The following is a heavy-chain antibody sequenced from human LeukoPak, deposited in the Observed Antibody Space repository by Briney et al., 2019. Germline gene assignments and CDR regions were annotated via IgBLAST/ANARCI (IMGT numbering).Heavy chain of an antibody. D-gene: IGHD2-15*01. CDR3: ARAGYCSDGKCYTFDY. J-gene: IGHJ4*02. CDR2: INPNSGGT. CDR1: GYTFTAYS. V-gene: IGHV1-2*02. Sequence: PGASVKVSCKASGYTFTAYSMHWVRQAPGQGLEWMGWINPNSGGTDCAQRFQGRVTMTRDTSITMLYMEMSSLTPDDTAVYYCARAGYCSDGKCYTFDYWGQGTLVTVSS.